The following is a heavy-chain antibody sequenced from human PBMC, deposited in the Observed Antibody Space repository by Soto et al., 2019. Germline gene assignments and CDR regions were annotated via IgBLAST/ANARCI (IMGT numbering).Heavy chain of an antibody. CDR2: INPSSGGT. V-gene: IGHV1-2*02. Sequence: VASVKVSCKASGYTFSDYYVHWVREAPGQGLEWMGWINPSSGGTIYTQRFQGRVTMTRDTSISTAYMELSRLTSDDTAVYYCAREMGVIGAPGYTWFDPWGQGALVTVSS. J-gene: IGHJ5*02. CDR3: AREMGVIGAPGYTWFDP. CDR1: GYTFSDYY. D-gene: IGHD1-26*01.